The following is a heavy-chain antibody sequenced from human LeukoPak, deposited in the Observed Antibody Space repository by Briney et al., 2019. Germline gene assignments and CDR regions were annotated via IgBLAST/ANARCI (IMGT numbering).Heavy chain of an antibody. Sequence: GGSLRLSCAASGFTVSSNYMSWVRQAPGKGLEWVSVIYSGGSTYYADSVKGRFTISRDNSKNTLYLQMNSLRAEDTAVYYCARTAYSSSNWFDPWGQGTLVTVSS. D-gene: IGHD6-6*01. CDR3: ARTAYSSSNWFDP. CDR2: IYSGGST. J-gene: IGHJ5*02. V-gene: IGHV3-53*01. CDR1: GFTVSSNY.